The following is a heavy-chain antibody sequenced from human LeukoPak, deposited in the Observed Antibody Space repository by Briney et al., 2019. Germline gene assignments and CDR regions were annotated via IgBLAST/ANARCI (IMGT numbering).Heavy chain of an antibody. CDR3: GRHASGWVGELDY. Sequence: SETLSLTCTVSGSSFSDFYWSWLRQSPGRGLEWIGYVSDSCGTIYNPSLKSRVTLSVDTSKNQFFLSLNSVTAADTAVYYCGRHASGWVGELDYWGQGTLVTVSS. CDR2: VSDSCGT. CDR1: GSSFSDFY. J-gene: IGHJ4*02. V-gene: IGHV4-59*08. D-gene: IGHD6-19*01.